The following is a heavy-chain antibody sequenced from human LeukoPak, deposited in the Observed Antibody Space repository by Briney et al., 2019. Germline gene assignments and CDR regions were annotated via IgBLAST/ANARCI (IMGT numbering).Heavy chain of an antibody. CDR3: ATPNNIDAFDI. Sequence: ASVKVSCKASGYTLTSYYIHWVRQAPGQGLEWMGIIDPSGVTTNYAQNFQGRVTMTGDTSTSTVYMELSSLRSEDTAVYYCATPNNIDAFDIWGQGTMVTVSS. V-gene: IGHV1-46*01. CDR2: IDPSGVTT. J-gene: IGHJ3*02. CDR1: GYTLTSYY. D-gene: IGHD1-14*01.